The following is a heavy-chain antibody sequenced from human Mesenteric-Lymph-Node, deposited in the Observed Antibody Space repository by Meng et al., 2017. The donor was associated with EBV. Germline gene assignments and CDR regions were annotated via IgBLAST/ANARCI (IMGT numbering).Heavy chain of an antibody. J-gene: IGHJ4*02. CDR2: ISGYNGNT. CDR3: ARDATDCSGGSCYRILDF. Sequence: VQLLQSGAEVKKPGASVKVSCKASGYTFASYVMNWVRQAPGQGLEWMGWISGYNGNTNYAQKFQGRVTMTKDTSTGTAYMELRSLRSDDTALYFCARDATDCSGGSCYRILDFWGQGTLVTV. CDR1: GYTFASYV. D-gene: IGHD2-15*01. V-gene: IGHV1-18*01.